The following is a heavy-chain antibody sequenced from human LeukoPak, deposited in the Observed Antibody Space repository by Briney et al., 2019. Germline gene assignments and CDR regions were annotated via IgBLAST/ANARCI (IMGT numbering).Heavy chain of an antibody. CDR3: AKESYSSNFFDS. Sequence: GGALILSCAAPGFTFSSYGMHWVRQGPGKGLEWVAFIQYEGSNEYYADYVKGRFTISRDNSKNTLYLQMNSLRAEDTAIYLCAKESYSSNFFDSWGQGTLVTVSS. CDR1: GFTFSSYG. J-gene: IGHJ4*02. V-gene: IGHV3-30*02. D-gene: IGHD6-19*01. CDR2: IQYEGSNE.